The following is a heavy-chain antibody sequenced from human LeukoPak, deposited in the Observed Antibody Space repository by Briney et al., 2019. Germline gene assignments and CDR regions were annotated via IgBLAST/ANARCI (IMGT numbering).Heavy chain of an antibody. D-gene: IGHD2-15*01. V-gene: IGHV3-13*04. CDR1: RXTFSNYA. CDR2: IGTAGDT. Sequence: GGSLRLSCAASRXTFSNYAMNWVRQATGKGLEWVSTIGTAGDTYYSGSVKGRFTISRENAKNALYLQMNSLRAGDTAVYYCARATVGLDYWGQGTLVTVSS. CDR3: ARATVGLDY. J-gene: IGHJ4*02.